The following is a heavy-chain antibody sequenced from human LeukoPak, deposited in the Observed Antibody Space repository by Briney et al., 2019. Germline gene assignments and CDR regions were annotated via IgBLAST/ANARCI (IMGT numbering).Heavy chain of an antibody. CDR1: GFTVSGNY. CDR2: IYSSDNT. J-gene: IGHJ4*02. V-gene: IGHV3-66*02. Sequence: EGSLRLPCAASGFTVSGNYMSWVRQAPGKGLEWVSVIYSSDNTYYIDSVKGRFTISRDNSKNTLYLQMNSLRAEDTAVYYCAGRRVLDASFDYWGQGTLVTVSS. CDR3: AGRRVLDASFDY. D-gene: IGHD3-16*01.